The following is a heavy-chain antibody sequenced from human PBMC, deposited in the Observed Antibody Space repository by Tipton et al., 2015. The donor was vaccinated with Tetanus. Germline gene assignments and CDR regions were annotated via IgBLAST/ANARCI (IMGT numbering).Heavy chain of an antibody. CDR1: GFTFSDYY. CDR2: ISTNGGTI. CDR3: ARGQRYFPS. D-gene: IGHD1-14*01. V-gene: IGHV3-11*01. Sequence: SLRLSCTASGFTFSDYYMSWIRQTPGKGLEWVSYISTNGGTIYYADSVKGRFTISRDNAKNSLYLQMYSLRAEDSAVYYCARGQRYFPSWGQGTLVTVSS. J-gene: IGHJ5*02.